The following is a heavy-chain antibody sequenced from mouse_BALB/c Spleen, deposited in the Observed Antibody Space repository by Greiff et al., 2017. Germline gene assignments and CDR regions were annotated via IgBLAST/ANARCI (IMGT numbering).Heavy chain of an antibody. Sequence: VHLVESGPGLVAPSQSLSITCTVSGFSLTSYDISWIRQPPGKGLEWLGVIWTGGGTNYNSAFMSRLSISKDNSKSQVFLKMNSLQTDDTAMYYCARVHYGNYPGYWGQGTTLTVSS. CDR3: ARVHYGNYPGY. CDR2: IWTGGGT. V-gene: IGHV2-9-2*01. D-gene: IGHD2-1*01. J-gene: IGHJ2*01. CDR1: GFSLTSYD.